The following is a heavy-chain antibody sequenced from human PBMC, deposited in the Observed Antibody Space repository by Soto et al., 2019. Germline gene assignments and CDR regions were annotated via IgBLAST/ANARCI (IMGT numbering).Heavy chain of an antibody. CDR1: DSSFSGSSFC. Sequence: PSVILSLTESWSDSSFSGSSFCWGWIRHPPEKGLEWIATMYYSGTTYYNPSLKSRVTVSIDTSKDQFSLKLTSVTAADTAMYYCATHPAISATSFYGMDVWGHGTTVTVSS. CDR3: ATHPAISATSFYGMDV. D-gene: IGHD3-3*01. V-gene: IGHV4-39*01. CDR2: MYYSGTT. J-gene: IGHJ6*02.